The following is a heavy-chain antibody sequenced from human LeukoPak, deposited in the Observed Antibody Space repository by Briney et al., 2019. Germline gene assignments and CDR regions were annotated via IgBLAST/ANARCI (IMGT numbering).Heavy chain of an antibody. CDR2: IYSSGST. CDR1: GGSISSYY. V-gene: IGHV4-4*07. J-gene: IGHJ2*01. CDR3: ARDLIFAKWYFDL. Sequence: PSETLSLTCTVSGGSISSYYWSWVRQPAGKGLEWIGRIYSSGSTNYRPSLKSRVTMSVDSSKNQFSLKLNSVTAADTAVYYCARDLIFAKWYFDLWGRGTLATVSS.